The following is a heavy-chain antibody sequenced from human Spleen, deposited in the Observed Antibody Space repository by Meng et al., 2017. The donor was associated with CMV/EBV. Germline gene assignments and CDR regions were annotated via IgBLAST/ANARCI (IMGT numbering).Heavy chain of an antibody. CDR2: ISYDGSIQ. CDR1: GFTFGSYV. D-gene: IGHD2-2*01. Sequence: ASGFTFGSYVIHWVRQAPGKGLEWVAFISYDGSIQDCPDSVKGRFTISRDNSKKTLYLQMNSLRTEDTAVYYCARDRATEVPYYFDYWGPGTLVTVSS. V-gene: IGHV3-30-3*01. CDR3: ARDRATEVPYYFDY. J-gene: IGHJ4*02.